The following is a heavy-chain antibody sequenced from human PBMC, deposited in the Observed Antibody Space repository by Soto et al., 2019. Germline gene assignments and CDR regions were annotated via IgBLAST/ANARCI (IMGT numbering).Heavy chain of an antibody. D-gene: IGHD1-1*01. J-gene: IGHJ4*02. V-gene: IGHV1-46*01. CDR1: DYTFSNYY. CDR2: INPDGGAT. Sequence: QVQLVQSGAAVMKPGASVSVSCKASDYTFSNYYMSWVRQTPGQGLEWMGKINPDGGATTYAQNFQGRLTITSDTSSYTVYMEITGLTSDDTAVYYCARGRRYVVWGQGTQVTVSS. CDR3: ARGRRYVV.